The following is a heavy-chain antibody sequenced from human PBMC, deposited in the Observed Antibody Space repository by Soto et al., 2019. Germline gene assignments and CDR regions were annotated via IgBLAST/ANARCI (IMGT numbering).Heavy chain of an antibody. CDR1: GLIFRTYA. D-gene: IGHD6-13*01. CDR3: AREAIAAAGHLDH. Sequence: QVQLEESGGGVVQPGGSLRLSCAASGLIFRTYAMHWVRQAPGKGLEWVAVIWSDGSDKDYADSVKGRFSISRDNSNNTMYLHMSSLSAEDTAVYYCAREAIAAAGHLDHWGPGTLVTVSS. CDR2: IWSDGSDK. V-gene: IGHV3-33*01. J-gene: IGHJ5*02.